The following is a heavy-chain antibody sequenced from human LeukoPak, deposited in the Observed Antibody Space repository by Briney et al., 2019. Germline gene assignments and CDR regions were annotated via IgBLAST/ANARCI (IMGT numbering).Heavy chain of an antibody. CDR1: GGSISSGSYY. D-gene: IGHD2-15*01. Sequence: PSETLPLTCTVSGGSISSGSYYWSWIRQPAGKGLEWIGRIYTSGSTNYNPSLKSRVTISVDTSKNQFSLKLSSVTAADTAVYYCARARVGVVSSLGYYYYYYMDVWGKGTTVTVSS. V-gene: IGHV4-61*02. J-gene: IGHJ6*03. CDR2: IYTSGST. CDR3: ARARVGVVSSLGYYYYYYMDV.